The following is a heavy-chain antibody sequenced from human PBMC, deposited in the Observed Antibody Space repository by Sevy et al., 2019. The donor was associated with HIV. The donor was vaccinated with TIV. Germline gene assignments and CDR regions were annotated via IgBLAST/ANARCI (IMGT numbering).Heavy chain of an antibody. CDR3: ARWDV. J-gene: IGHJ6*04. CDR2: INVDGSDK. V-gene: IGHV3-7*01. CDR1: GFTFSSYW. Sequence: GGSLRLSCAASGFTFSSYWLNWVRQAPGKGLERVANINVDGSDKYYVDSVKGRFTISRDNAQNSLYLEMNSLRAGDTAVYYCARWDVWGKGTTVTVSS.